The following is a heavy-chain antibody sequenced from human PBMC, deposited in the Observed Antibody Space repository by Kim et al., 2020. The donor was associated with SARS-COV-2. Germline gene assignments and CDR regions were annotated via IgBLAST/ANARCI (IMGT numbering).Heavy chain of an antibody. CDR3: TTDPRGFSYGYYYGMDG. CDR2: IRSKDDGGTT. J-gene: IGHJ6*02. D-gene: IGHD3-16*01. Sequence: GGSLRLSCAASGFTFTNAWMTWVRQAPGKGLEWEAHIRSKDDGGTTDYATPVKGRFTISRDDSTSTLYLQMNSLRAEDTAVYYCTTDPRGFSYGYYYGMDGWGQGTKVTVSS. V-gene: IGHV3-15*05. CDR1: GFTFTNAW.